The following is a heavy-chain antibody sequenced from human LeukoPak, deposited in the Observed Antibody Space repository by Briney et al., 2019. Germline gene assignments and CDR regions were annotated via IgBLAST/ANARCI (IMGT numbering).Heavy chain of an antibody. D-gene: IGHD6-13*01. Sequence: ASVKVSCKASGYTFTGYYMHWVRQAPGQGLEWMGWINPNSGGTNYAQKFQGRVTMTRDTSISTAYMELSRLRSDDTAVYYCARDAGIAAAGIGYWGQGTLVTVSS. J-gene: IGHJ4*02. CDR2: INPNSGGT. V-gene: IGHV1-2*02. CDR3: ARDAGIAAAGIGY. CDR1: GYTFTGYY.